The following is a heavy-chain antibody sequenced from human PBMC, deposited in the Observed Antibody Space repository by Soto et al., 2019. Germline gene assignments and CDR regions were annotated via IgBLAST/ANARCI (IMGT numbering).Heavy chain of an antibody. V-gene: IGHV4-31*03. J-gene: IGHJ5*02. CDR1: GGSISSGGYY. Sequence: LSLTCTVSGGSISSGGYYWSWIRQHPGKGLEWIGYIYYSGSTYYNPSLKSRVTISVDTSKNQFSLKLSSVTAADTAVYYCARGLTSYCSGGSCYDNWFDPWGQGTLVTVSS. D-gene: IGHD2-15*01. CDR2: IYYSGST. CDR3: ARGLTSYCSGGSCYDNWFDP.